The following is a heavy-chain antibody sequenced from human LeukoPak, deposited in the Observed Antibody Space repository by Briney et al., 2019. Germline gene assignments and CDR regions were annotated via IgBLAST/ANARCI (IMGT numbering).Heavy chain of an antibody. D-gene: IGHD3-10*01. V-gene: IGHV4-4*02. CDR2: IYHSGST. CDR3: ARDLGFGESDAFDI. CDR1: GGSISSSNW. Sequence: PSETLPLTCAVSGGSISSSNWWSWVRQPPGKGLEWIGEIYHSGSTNYNPSLKSRVTISVDKSKNQFSLKLSSVTAADTAVYYCARDLGFGESDAFDIWGQGTMVTVSS. J-gene: IGHJ3*02.